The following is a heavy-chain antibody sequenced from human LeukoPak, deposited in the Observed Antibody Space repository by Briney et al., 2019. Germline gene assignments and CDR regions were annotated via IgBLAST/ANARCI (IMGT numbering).Heavy chain of an antibody. J-gene: IGHJ4*02. V-gene: IGHV4-34*01. D-gene: IGHD6-13*01. CDR2: INHSGST. CDR1: GGSFSGYC. CDR3: ARGGFRAAAGTALWY. Sequence: SETLSLTCAVYGGSFSGYCWSWIRQPPGKGLEWIGEINHSGSTNYNPSLKSRVTISVDTSKNQFSRKLNSVTAADTAVYYCARGGFRAAAGTALWYWGQGTLVTVSS.